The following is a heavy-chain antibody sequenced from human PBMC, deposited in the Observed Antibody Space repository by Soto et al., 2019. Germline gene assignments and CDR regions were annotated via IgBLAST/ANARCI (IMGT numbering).Heavy chain of an antibody. J-gene: IGHJ6*02. CDR3: ARAVARPPYYYYGMDV. D-gene: IGHD5-12*01. Sequence: QVQLQESGPGLVKPSETLSLTCTVSGGSISSYYWSWIRQPPGKGLEWIGYIYYSGSTNYNPSLKSRVTISADTSKNQFSLKLSSVTAADTAVYYCARAVARPPYYYYGMDVWGQGTTVTVSS. V-gene: IGHV4-59*01. CDR2: IYYSGST. CDR1: GGSISSYY.